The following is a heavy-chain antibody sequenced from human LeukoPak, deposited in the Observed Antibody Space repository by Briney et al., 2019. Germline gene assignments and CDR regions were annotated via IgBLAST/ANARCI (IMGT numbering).Heavy chain of an antibody. CDR1: GGSFSGYY. CDR2: INHSGST. J-gene: IGHJ3*02. Sequence: SETLSLTCAVYGGSFSGYYWSWLRQPPGKGLEWIGEINHSGSTNYNPSLKRRVTISVDTSKNQFSLKLSSVTAADTAVYYCARVFPGGQGGSSGYDAFDIWGQGTMVTVSS. D-gene: IGHD6-13*01. V-gene: IGHV4-34*01. CDR3: ARVFPGGQGGSSGYDAFDI.